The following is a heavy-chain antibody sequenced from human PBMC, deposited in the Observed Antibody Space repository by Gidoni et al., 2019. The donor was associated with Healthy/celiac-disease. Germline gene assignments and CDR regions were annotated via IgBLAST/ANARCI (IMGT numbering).Heavy chain of an antibody. CDR2: ISGSGGST. D-gene: IGHD6-13*01. V-gene: IGHV3-23*01. CDR3: ANARLRIAAAGTDY. CDR1: GFTFSSYA. J-gene: IGHJ4*02. Sequence: EVQLLESGGGLVPPGGSLRLSCAASGFTFSSYAMSWVRQDPGKGLAWVSAISGSGGSTYYADSVKGRFTISRDNSKNTLYLQMNSLRAEDTAVYYCANARLRIAAAGTDYWGQGTLVTVSS.